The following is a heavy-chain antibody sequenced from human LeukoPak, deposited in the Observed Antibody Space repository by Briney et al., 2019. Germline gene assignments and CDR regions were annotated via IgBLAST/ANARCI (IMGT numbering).Heavy chain of an antibody. D-gene: IGHD3-10*01. V-gene: IGHV1-58*02. CDR3: AGTPWFGELTLDY. Sequence: SVKVSCKASGFTFTSSTIQWVRQARGQRLEWIGWIVVGSGNTNYAQKFQERVIITRDMSTTTLYMELSSLRSEDTAVYYCAGTPWFGELTLDYWGQGTLVTVSS. J-gene: IGHJ4*02. CDR2: IVVGSGNT. CDR1: GFTFTSST.